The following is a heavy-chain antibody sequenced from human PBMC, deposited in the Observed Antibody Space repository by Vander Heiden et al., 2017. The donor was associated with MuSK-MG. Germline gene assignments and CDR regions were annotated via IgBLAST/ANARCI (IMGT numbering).Heavy chain of an antibody. CDR2: ISGSGSTT. CDR3: ANPRGFGVADGFDI. D-gene: IGHD3-3*01. J-gene: IGHJ3*02. V-gene: IGHV3-23*01. Sequence: EVQLLECGGGLVQPGGSLRLSCAASGFTFSSYAMSWVRQAPGKGLEWVSAISGSGSTTYHADSVKGRFTISRDNSKNTLFLQMNSMSAEDTAVYYCANPRGFGVADGFDIWGQGTMVTVFS. CDR1: GFTFSSYA.